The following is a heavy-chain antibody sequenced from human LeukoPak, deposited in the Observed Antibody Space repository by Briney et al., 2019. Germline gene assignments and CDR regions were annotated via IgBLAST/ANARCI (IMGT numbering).Heavy chain of an antibody. CDR3: VRQTHYYGSGTYYFYYYIDV. Sequence: PSETLSLTCSVSGGSISSYYWSWIRLPPGKGLEWIGYISHSGTTNYNPSLKGRVTISVDTSKNQFSLKLSSATAPDTAVYYCVRQTHYYGSGTYYFYYYIDVWGRGTTVTVSS. D-gene: IGHD3-10*01. CDR1: GGSISSYY. J-gene: IGHJ6*03. V-gene: IGHV4-59*08. CDR2: ISHSGTT.